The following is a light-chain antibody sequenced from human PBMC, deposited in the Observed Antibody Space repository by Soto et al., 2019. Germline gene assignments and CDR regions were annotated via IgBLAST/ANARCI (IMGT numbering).Light chain of an antibody. CDR2: GAS. CDR3: QQYGTSPHT. Sequence: EIVLTQSPGTLSLSPGERATLSCRASQSVNSNYLACYQQKPGQVPRPLIYGASIRAAGAPDRLSGSGSGTDFTLTISRLEPEDSAVYYCQQYGTSPHTFGQGTKLEIK. J-gene: IGKJ2*01. CDR1: QSVNSNY. V-gene: IGKV3-20*01.